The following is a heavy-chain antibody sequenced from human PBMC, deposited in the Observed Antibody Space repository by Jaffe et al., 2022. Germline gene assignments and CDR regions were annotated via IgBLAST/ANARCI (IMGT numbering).Heavy chain of an antibody. J-gene: IGHJ4*02. CDR3: AKDRNDFWSGYSVGYYFDY. CDR1: GFTFDDYA. V-gene: IGHV3-9*01. D-gene: IGHD3-3*01. Sequence: EVQLVESGGGLVQPGRSLRLSCAASGFTFDDYAMHWVRQAPGKGLEWVSGISWNSGSIGYADSVKGRFTISRDNAKNSLYLQMNSLRAEDTALYYCAKDRNDFWSGYSVGYYFDYWGQGTLVTVSS. CDR2: ISWNSGSI.